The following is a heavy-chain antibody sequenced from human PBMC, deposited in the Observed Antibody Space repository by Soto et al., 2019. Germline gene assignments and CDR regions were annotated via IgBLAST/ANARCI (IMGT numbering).Heavy chain of an antibody. CDR2: FIPMIGTA. Sequence: QVQLVQSGAEVKRPGSSINISCKASGGTFSIYTVSWVRQAPGQGLEWMGRFIPMIGTANYAQNFQGRVTRSADRSVSQASVSLRSLTLQDTALYSCASGDVTLAPERHAAVDAWGKGTAVTVSP. D-gene: IGHD2-21*02. CDR3: ASGDVTLAPERHAAVDA. CDR1: GGTFSIYT. V-gene: IGHV1-69*08. J-gene: IGHJ3*01.